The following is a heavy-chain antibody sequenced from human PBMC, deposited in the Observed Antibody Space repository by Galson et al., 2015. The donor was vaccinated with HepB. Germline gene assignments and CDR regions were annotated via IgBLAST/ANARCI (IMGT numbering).Heavy chain of an antibody. CDR2: ISGSGGST. Sequence: SLRLSCAASGFTFSSYAMSWVRQAQGKGLEWVSAISGSGGSTYYADSVKGRFTISRDNSKNTLYLQMNSLRAEDTAVYYCAKGGVKTYYYDSSGHTIFDYWGQGTLVTVSS. V-gene: IGHV3-23*01. CDR3: AKGGVKTYYYDSSGHTIFDY. J-gene: IGHJ4*02. D-gene: IGHD3-22*01. CDR1: GFTFSSYA.